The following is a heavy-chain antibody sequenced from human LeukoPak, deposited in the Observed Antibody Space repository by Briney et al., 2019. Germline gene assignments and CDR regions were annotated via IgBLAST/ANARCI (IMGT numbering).Heavy chain of an antibody. Sequence: NPSETLSLTCAVSGGSVSSGSYYWTWIRQPPGKGLEWIGCIYYTGSTNYNPSLKSRVTISADTSKNQFSLKLSSVTAADTAVYYCARGRPITMVRGVTKYNWFDPWGQGTLVIVSS. V-gene: IGHV4-61*01. J-gene: IGHJ5*02. CDR3: ARGRPITMVRGVTKYNWFDP. D-gene: IGHD3-10*01. CDR2: IYYTGST. CDR1: GGSVSSGSYY.